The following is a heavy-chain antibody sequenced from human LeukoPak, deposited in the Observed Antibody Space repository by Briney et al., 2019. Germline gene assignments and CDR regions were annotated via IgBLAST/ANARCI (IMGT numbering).Heavy chain of an antibody. CDR3: AKVGEHSHDY. V-gene: IGHV3-23*01. J-gene: IGHJ4*02. Sequence: GGSLRLSCAASGFTFNSFAMSWVRQAPGKGLEWVSAISSSGGSTYYADSVKGLFTISRDNSKNTLYLQMNSLRAEDTAVYYCAKVGEHSHDYWGQGTLVTVSS. CDR1: GFTFNSFA. D-gene: IGHD1-26*01. CDR2: ISSSGGST.